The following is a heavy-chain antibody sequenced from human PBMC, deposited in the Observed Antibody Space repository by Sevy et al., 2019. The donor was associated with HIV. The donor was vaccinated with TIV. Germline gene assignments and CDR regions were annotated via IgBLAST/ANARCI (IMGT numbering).Heavy chain of an antibody. V-gene: IGHV4-39*01. CDR3: ARVVYGDYVNYFDP. D-gene: IGHD4-17*01. CDR2: IFYSGST. J-gene: IGHJ5*02. CDR1: SGSISSSSYY. Sequence: SETLSLTCSVSSGSISSSSYYWGWIRQPPGKGLECFFFIFYSGSTYYSPSLKSRVSISVDTSKNQFSLKLISVTAADTAVYYCARVVYGDYVNYFDPWGQGTLVTVSS.